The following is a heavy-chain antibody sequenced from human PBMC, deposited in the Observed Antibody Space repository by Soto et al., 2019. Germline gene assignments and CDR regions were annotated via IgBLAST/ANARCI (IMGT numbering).Heavy chain of an antibody. J-gene: IGHJ4*02. D-gene: IGHD2-15*01. Sequence: GASVNVSCKASGYTFTSYYMHWVRQAPGQGLEWMGIINPSGGSTSYAQKFQGRVTMTRDTSTSTVYMELSSLRSEDTAVYYCSSDWTGYCSGGSCSDYFDYWGQGTLVTVSS. V-gene: IGHV1-46*03. CDR1: GYTFTSYY. CDR2: INPSGGST. CDR3: SSDWTGYCSGGSCSDYFDY.